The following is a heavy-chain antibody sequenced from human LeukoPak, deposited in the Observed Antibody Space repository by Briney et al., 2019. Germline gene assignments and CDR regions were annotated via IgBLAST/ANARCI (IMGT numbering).Heavy chain of an antibody. CDR3: AKDWGYTTMVSYYFDY. Sequence: GGSLRLSCAASGFTFSGYGMHWVRQAPDKGLEWVAVIWYDGNNKYYADSVKGRFTISRDNSKSTLYLQMNSLRAEDTAVYYCAKDWGYTTMVSYYFDYWAREPWSPSPQ. J-gene: IGHJ4*02. V-gene: IGHV3-33*06. CDR1: GFTFSGYG. D-gene: IGHD5-18*01. CDR2: IWYDGNNK.